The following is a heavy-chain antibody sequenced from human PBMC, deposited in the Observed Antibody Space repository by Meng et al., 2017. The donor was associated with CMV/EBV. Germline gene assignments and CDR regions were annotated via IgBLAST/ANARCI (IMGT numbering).Heavy chain of an antibody. CDR1: AGSFSGYY. J-gene: IGHJ5*02. D-gene: IGHD3-16*02. CDR3: AGFTFGGVIVRWFDP. CDR2: INHSGST. V-gene: IGHV4-34*01. Sequence: YAGSFSGYYWSWIRQPPGKGLEWIGEINHSGSTNYNPSLKSRVTISVDTSKNQFSLKLSSVTAADTAVYYCAGFTFGGVIVRWFDPWGQGTLVTVSS.